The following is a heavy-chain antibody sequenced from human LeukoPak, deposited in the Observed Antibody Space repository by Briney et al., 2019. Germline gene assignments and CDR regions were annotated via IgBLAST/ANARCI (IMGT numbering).Heavy chain of an antibody. J-gene: IGHJ4*02. V-gene: IGHV3-48*03. D-gene: IGHD5-18*01. CDR1: GFTFSSYE. Sequence: GGSLRLSCAASGFTFSSYEMNWVRQAPGKGLEWVSYISSSGSTIYYADSVKGRFTISRDNVKNSLYLQMNSLRAEDTAVYYCARDRWILDSWGQGTLVTVSS. CDR3: ARDRWILDS. CDR2: ISSSGSTI.